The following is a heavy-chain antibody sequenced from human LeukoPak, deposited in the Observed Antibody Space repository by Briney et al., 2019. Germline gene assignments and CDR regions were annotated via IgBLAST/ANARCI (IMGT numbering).Heavy chain of an antibody. D-gene: IGHD3-10*01. CDR2: TYYKSQWYN. J-gene: IGHJ4*02. CDR1: GDSVSSNSAA. CDR3: ARDLDYGSPNYFDY. V-gene: IGHV6-1*01. Sequence: SQTLSLTCAISGDSVSSNSAAWSWIRQPPSRGLEWLRMTYYKSQWYNDYAVSVKSRVTIKPDTSKNQFSLHLNSVTPEDTAVYYCARDLDYGSPNYFDYWGQGTLVTVSS.